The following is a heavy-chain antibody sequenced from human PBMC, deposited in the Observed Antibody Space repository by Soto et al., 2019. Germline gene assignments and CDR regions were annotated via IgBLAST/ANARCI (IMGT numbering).Heavy chain of an antibody. CDR3: LTWPIVVVIRGTWFDP. J-gene: IGHJ5*02. D-gene: IGHD3-22*01. V-gene: IGHV3-23*01. CDR2: ISGSGGST. Sequence: GGSLRLSCAASGFTFSSYAMSWVRQAPGKGLEWVSAISGSGGSTYYADSVKGPFTISRDNSKNTLYLQMNSLRAEDTAVSYCLTWPIVVVIRGTWFDPWGQGTLVTVSS. CDR1: GFTFSSYA.